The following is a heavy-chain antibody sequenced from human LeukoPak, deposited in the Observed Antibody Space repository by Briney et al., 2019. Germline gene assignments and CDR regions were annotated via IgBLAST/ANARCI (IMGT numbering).Heavy chain of an antibody. CDR2: IYTSGST. V-gene: IGHV4-4*07. D-gene: IGHD6-19*01. J-gene: IGHJ6*03. CDR3: ASSGIAVAGSPHYYYYYMDV. Sequence: SETLSLTCTVSGGSISSYYWSWIRQPAGKGLEWIGRIYTSGSTNYNPSLKSRVTMSVDTSKNQFSLKLSSVTAADTAVYYCASSGIAVAGSPHYYYYYMDVWGKGTTVTISS. CDR1: GGSISSYY.